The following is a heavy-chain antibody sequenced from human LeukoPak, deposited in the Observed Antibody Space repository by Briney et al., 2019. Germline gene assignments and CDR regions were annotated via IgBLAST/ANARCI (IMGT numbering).Heavy chain of an antibody. CDR1: GFTFASHA. CDR2: ISGSGGNT. J-gene: IGHJ4*02. CDR3: ATVPGSYYVDFDY. D-gene: IGHD3-10*01. Sequence: PGGSLRLSCAPSGFTFASHAMTWVRQAPGKGPEWVAGISGSGGNTYHADSVKGRFTISRDNSKNTLYLQMNSLRAEDTAVYYCATVPGSYYVDFDYWGQGTLVTVSS. V-gene: IGHV3-23*01.